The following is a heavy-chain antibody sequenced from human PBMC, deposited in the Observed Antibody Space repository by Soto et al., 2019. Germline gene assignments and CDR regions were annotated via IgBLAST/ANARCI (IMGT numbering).Heavy chain of an antibody. CDR3: ARGGFLEWFPGVGGNWFDP. J-gene: IGHJ5*02. D-gene: IGHD3-3*01. CDR1: GGSISSGDYY. V-gene: IGHV4-30-4*01. Sequence: SETLSLTCTVSGGSISSGDYYWSWIRQPPGKGLEWIGYIYYSGSTYYNPSLKSRVTISVDTSKNQFSLKLSSVTAADTAVYYCARGGFLEWFPGVGGNWFDPWGQGTLVTVSS. CDR2: IYYSGST.